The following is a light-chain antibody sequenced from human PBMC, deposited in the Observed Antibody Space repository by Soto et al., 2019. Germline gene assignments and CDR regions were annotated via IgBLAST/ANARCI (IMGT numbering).Light chain of an antibody. J-gene: IGKJ5*01. Sequence: EIVLTQSPGTLSLSPGERATLSCRASQSISSSYLAWYQQKPGQAPRLLIYGAFSRATGIPDRFSGSGSGTDDTLTISSLEPADFAVYYCQQYCSSPPITFGQGTRLEIK. CDR1: QSISSSY. CDR2: GAF. CDR3: QQYCSSPPIT. V-gene: IGKV3-20*01.